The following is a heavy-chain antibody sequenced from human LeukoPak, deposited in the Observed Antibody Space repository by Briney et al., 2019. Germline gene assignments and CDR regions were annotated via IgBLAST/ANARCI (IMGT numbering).Heavy chain of an antibody. CDR2: ISGSSSTR. CDR1: GFTFKTYS. CDR3: ARESDISGYTPYFFTD. Sequence: GGSLRLSCAASGFTFKTYSMNWVRQAPGKGLEWVAYISGSSSTRYYADSVKGRFTISRDNAKNSLSLQMDSLRAEDTAVYYCARESDISGYTPYFFTDWGQGTLVTVSS. V-gene: IGHV3-48*01. D-gene: IGHD3-22*01. J-gene: IGHJ4*02.